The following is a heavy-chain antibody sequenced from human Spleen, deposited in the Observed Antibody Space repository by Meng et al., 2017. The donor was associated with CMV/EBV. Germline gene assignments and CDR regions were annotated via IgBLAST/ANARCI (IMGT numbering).Heavy chain of an antibody. D-gene: IGHD5-18*01. CDR2: INHTGST. CDR1: GGSFNGYF. J-gene: IGHJ4*02. Sequence: SETLSLTCAVYGGSFNGYFWTWIRRPPGRGLEWIGEINHTGSTNYNPSLQSRLTLSVDRSKNQFSLRLSSVTAADTAVYYCARDKKGGYSYGGFDYWGQGTLVTVSS. CDR3: ARDKKGGYSYGGFDY. V-gene: IGHV4-34*01.